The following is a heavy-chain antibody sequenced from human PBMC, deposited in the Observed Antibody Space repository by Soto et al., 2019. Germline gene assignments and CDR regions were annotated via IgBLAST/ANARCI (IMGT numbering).Heavy chain of an antibody. CDR1: GYTLTELS. CDR2: FDPEDGET. V-gene: IGHV1-24*01. D-gene: IGHD3-3*02. J-gene: IGHJ6*02. Sequence: SVKVSCKVSGYTLTELSMHWVRQAPGKGLEWMGGFDPEDGETIYAQKFQGRVTMTEDTSTDTAYMELSSLRSEDTAVYYCATSFLEWLLSYPYGMDVWGQGTTVTVSS. CDR3: ATSFLEWLLSYPYGMDV.